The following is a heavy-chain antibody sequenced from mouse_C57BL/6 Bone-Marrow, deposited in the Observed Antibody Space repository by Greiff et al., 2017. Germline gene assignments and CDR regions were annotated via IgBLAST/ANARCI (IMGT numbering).Heavy chain of an antibody. CDR2: INPSTGGT. CDR3: ARGLLGDY. Sequence: EVMLVESGPELVKPGASVKISCKASGYSFTGYYMNWVKQSPEKSLEWIGEINPSTGGTTYNQKFKAKATLTVDKSSSTAYMQLKSLTSEDSAVYYCARGLLGDYWGQGTTLTVSS. CDR1: GYSFTGYY. J-gene: IGHJ2*01. D-gene: IGHD1-1*01. V-gene: IGHV1-42*01.